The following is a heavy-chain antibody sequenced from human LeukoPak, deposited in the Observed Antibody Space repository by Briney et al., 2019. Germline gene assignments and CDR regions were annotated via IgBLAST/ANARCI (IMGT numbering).Heavy chain of an antibody. J-gene: IGHJ4*02. CDR2: ISYDGSNK. Sequence: GGSLRLSCAASGFTFSSYAMHWVRQAPGKGLEWVAVISYDGSNKYYADSVKGRFTISRDNSKNKLYLQMNSLRVEDTAAYYCASGYSSSWSYHFDYWGQGTLVTVSS. D-gene: IGHD6-13*01. CDR1: GFTFSSYA. CDR3: ASGYSSSWSYHFDY. V-gene: IGHV3-30-3*01.